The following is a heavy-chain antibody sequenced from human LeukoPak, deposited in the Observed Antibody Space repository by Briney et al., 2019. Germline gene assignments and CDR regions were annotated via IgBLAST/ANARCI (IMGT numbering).Heavy chain of an antibody. D-gene: IGHD2-8*01. J-gene: IGHJ5*01. V-gene: IGHV3-21*06. CDR2: ISPSSTNI. CDR1: GFTFSAHT. CDR3: AREEWYVFYVDP. Sequence: PGRSLRLSCAASGFTFSAHTMSWVRHAPGKGLEWVSSISPSSTNIFQPASMKPRFTISRDNTKNSLFLQIHSLRVEDTAVYYCAREEWYVFYVDPWGQGTPVTVSS.